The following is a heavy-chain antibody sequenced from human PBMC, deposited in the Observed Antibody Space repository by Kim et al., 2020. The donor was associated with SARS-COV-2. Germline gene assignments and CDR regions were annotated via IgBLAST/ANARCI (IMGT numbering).Heavy chain of an antibody. D-gene: IGHD2-2*01. CDR3: AKTPAGTDYYYYGMDV. Sequence: SVKGRFTISRDKSKHTMYLQMNSLRAEDTAVYYCAKTPAGTDYYYYGMDVWGQGTTVTVSS. V-gene: IGHV3-23*02. J-gene: IGHJ6*02.